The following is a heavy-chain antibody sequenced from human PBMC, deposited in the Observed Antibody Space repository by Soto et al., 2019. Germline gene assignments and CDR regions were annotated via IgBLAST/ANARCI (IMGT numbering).Heavy chain of an antibody. CDR2: IYWDDDK. CDR3: ARNTGYGCLLFCL. V-gene: IGHV2-5*02. D-gene: IGHD5-12*01. CDR1: GFSLSTSGVG. Sequence: QITLKESGPTLVKPTQTLTLTCTFSGFSLSTSGVGVGWIRQPPGKALEWLALIYWDDDKRYSPSLKSRLTNTKETSKNQGVLNMNNLGPFDTATYYRARNTGYGCLLFCLRGPGTPVTVSS. J-gene: IGHJ4*03.